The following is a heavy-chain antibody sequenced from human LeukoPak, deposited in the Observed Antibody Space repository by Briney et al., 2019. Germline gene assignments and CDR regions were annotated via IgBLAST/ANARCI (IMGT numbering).Heavy chain of an antibody. CDR2: INPNSGGT. J-gene: IGHJ4*02. CDR3: ARDPQLSSNFDY. CDR1: GYTLTGYY. D-gene: IGHD6-13*01. V-gene: IGHV1-2*06. Sequence: GASVKVSCKASGYTLTGYYMRWVRQAPGQGLEWMGRINPNSGGTNYAQKFQGRVTMTRDTSISTAYMELSRLRSDDTAVYYCARDPQLSSNFDYWGQGTLVTVSS.